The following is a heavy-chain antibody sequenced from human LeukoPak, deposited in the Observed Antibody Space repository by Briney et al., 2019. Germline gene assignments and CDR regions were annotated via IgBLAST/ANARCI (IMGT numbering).Heavy chain of an antibody. CDR3: ARGQSRRYYDSSGDYYYYYYGMDV. D-gene: IGHD3-22*01. J-gene: IGHJ6*02. Sequence: GASVEVSCKASGGTFSSYAFSWVRQAPGQGLEWMGGIIPIFGTANYAQKFQGRVTITADESTSTAYMELSSLRSEDTAVYYCARGQSRRYYDSSGDYYYYYYGMDVWGQGTTVTVSS. CDR1: GGTFSSYA. CDR2: IIPIFGTA. V-gene: IGHV1-69*13.